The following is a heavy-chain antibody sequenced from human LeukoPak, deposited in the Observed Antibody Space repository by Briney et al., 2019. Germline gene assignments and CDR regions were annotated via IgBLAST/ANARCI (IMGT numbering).Heavy chain of an antibody. CDR1: GGSISNFHW. CDR2: IYHNGIT. D-gene: IGHD5-24*01. J-gene: IGHJ4*02. CDR3: ARELATIDGPYFES. Sequence: SGTLSLTCTVPGGSISNFHWWNWVRQSPGKGLEWVGQIYHNGITNYNPSLKSRLTISVDKSRNHFSLNLTSVTAADTAVYFCARELATIDGPYFESWGQGTLVTVSS. V-gene: IGHV4-4*02.